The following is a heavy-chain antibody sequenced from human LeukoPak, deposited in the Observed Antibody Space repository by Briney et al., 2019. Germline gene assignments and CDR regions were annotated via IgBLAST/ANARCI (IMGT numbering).Heavy chain of an antibody. V-gene: IGHV3-7*01. CDR3: TRDVREAYDI. D-gene: IGHD3-16*01. CDR2: INQDGSEK. Sequence: PGGSLRLSCEASGLRFGGFWLNWFRQAPGKGPERVANINQDGSEKLFVDSVKGRFTISRDNAKNSLYLQMNSLRVEDTAVYYCTRDVREAYDIWGHGTMVTVSS. J-gene: IGHJ3*02. CDR1: GLRFGGFW.